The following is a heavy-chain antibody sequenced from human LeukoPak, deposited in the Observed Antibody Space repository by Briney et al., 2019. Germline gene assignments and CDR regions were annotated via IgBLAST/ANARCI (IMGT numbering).Heavy chain of an antibody. Sequence: ASVKGSCKASGYTFTSYYMHWVRQAPVQGLEWMGIINPIGGSTSYAQKFQGRVTMTRDTSTSTVYMELSSLRSEDTAVYYCARDKSIPIPGFDYWGQGTLVTVSS. J-gene: IGHJ4*02. D-gene: IGHD2-21*01. CDR3: ARDKSIPIPGFDY. V-gene: IGHV1-46*01. CDR1: GYTFTSYY. CDR2: INPIGGST.